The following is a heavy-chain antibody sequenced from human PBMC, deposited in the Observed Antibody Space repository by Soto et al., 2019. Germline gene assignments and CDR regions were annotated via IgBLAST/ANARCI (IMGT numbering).Heavy chain of an antibody. CDR2: TSYDGSDK. Sequence: QVHLVESGGGVVQPGTSLRVSCVGSGFTFRSYVIHWVRQAPGKGLEWVALTSYDGSDKYYADSVRGRLTISRDNSRNTVDLQMDSLRLEDTALYYCARWGTTGGLDVWGQGTLVSVS. V-gene: IGHV3-30*19. D-gene: IGHD3-16*01. CDR3: ARWGTTGGLDV. CDR1: GFTFRSYV. J-gene: IGHJ1*01.